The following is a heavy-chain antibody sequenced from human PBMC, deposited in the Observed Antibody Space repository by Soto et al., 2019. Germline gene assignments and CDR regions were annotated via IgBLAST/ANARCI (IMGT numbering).Heavy chain of an antibody. CDR2: ISGSGGST. CDR1: GFTFSSYA. D-gene: IGHD6-13*01. Sequence: PGGSLRLSCAASGFTFSSYAMSWVRQAPGKGLEWVSAISGSGGSTYYADSVKGRFTISRDNSKNTLYLQMNSLRAEDTAVYYCAKDVGGDSSSWYDYFDYWGQGTLVTVS. CDR3: AKDVGGDSSSWYDYFDY. V-gene: IGHV3-23*01. J-gene: IGHJ4*02.